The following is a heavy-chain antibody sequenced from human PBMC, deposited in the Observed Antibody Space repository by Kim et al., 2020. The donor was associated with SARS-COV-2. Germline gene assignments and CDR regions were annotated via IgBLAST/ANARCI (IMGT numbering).Heavy chain of an antibody. D-gene: IGHD2-21*02. CDR2: ISSSSSYI. Sequence: RGSLRLSCAASGFTFSSYSMNWVRQAPGKGLEWVSSISSSSSYIYYADSVKGRFTISRDNAKNSLYLQMNSLRAEDTAVYYCARGMVVVVTAIRYFDLWGRGTLVTVSS. CDR3: ARGMVVVVTAIRYFDL. CDR1: GFTFSSYS. J-gene: IGHJ2*01. V-gene: IGHV3-21*01.